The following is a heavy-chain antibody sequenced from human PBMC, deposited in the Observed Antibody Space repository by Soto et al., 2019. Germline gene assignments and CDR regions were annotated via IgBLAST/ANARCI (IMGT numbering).Heavy chain of an antibody. CDR1: GFTVSSNY. CDR3: ARDPVHDYGDYGGY. CDR2: IYSGGST. D-gene: IGHD4-17*01. V-gene: IGHV3-66*01. Sequence: EVQLVESGGGLVQHGGSLRLSCAASGFTVSSNYMSWVRQAPGKGLEWVSVIYSGGSTYYADSVKGRFTISRDNSKNTLYLQMNCLRAEDTAVYYCARDPVHDYGDYGGYWGQGTLVTVSS. J-gene: IGHJ4*02.